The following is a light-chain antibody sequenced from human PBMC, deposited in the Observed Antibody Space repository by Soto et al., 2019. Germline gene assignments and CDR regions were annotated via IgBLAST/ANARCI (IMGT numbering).Light chain of an antibody. V-gene: IGKV3-11*01. CDR2: DIS. J-gene: IGKJ4*01. CDR1: QSVSIY. Sequence: EIVLTQSPATLSLSPGERATLSCRASQSVSIYLAWYQQRPGQTPRLLIYDISTGAAGIPARFSGSVFRTDYTLTISSLEPEDSAVYYCQQRFAWPNSFGGGTKVQI. CDR3: QQRFAWPNS.